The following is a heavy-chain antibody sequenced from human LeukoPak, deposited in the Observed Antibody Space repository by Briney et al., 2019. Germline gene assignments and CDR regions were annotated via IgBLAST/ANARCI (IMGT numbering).Heavy chain of an antibody. CDR1: GFTFRSYA. CDR3: ARERDTAMVYYYYYGMDV. Sequence: GGSLRLSCAASGFTFRSYAMSWVRQAPGKGLVWVSRINSDGSSTSYADSVKGRFTISRDNAKNTLYLQMNSLRAEDTAVYYCARERDTAMVYYYYYGMDVWGQGTTVTVSS. J-gene: IGHJ6*02. D-gene: IGHD5-18*01. V-gene: IGHV3-74*01. CDR2: INSDGSST.